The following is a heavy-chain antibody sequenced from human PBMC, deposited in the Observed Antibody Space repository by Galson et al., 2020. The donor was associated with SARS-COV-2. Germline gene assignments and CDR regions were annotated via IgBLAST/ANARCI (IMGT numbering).Heavy chain of an antibody. CDR2: IYYSGST. D-gene: IGHD5-18*01. V-gene: IGHV4-59*01. CDR1: GGSIRSYY. CDR3: ARSSYAYDLHFDS. J-gene: IGHJ4*02. Sequence: SETLSLTCTVSGGSIRSYYWSWIRQPPGKGLEWIGYIYYSGSTNYNPSLKSRVTISVDTSKNQFSLKLSSVTPADTAVYYCARSSYAYDLHFDSWGQGTLVTVSS.